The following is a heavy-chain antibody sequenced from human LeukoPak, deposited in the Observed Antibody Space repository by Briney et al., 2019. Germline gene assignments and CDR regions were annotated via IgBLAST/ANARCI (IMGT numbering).Heavy chain of an antibody. D-gene: IGHD3-16*01. CDR2: IYHTGRN. V-gene: IGHV4-61*08. J-gene: IGHJ3*02. Sequence: SETLSLTCTVSGGSVSNADYYWSWIRHPPGKTLELIGYIYHTGRNNYKNSLKRRVHIYLDTSKNRFYLRLTSLTAADTAIYYCARDQGGGSTRHAFDIWGQGTMVTVSS. CDR3: ARDQGGGSTRHAFDI. CDR1: GGSVSNADYY.